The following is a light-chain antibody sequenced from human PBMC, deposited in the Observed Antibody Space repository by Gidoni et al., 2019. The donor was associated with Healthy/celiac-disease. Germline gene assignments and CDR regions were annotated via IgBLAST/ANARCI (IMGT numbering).Light chain of an antibody. J-gene: IGKJ3*01. CDR1: QSVSSY. CDR3: QQRSNWPIFT. CDR2: DAS. V-gene: IGKV3-11*01. Sequence: EFVLTQSPATLSLSPGERATLSCRASQSVSSYLAWYQQKPGQAPRLLIYDASNRATGIPARFSGSGSGTDFTLTISSLEPEDFAVYYCQQRSNWPIFTFGPGTKVEIK.